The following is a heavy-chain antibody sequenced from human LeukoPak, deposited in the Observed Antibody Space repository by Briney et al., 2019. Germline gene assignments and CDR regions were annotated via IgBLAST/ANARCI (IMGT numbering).Heavy chain of an antibody. J-gene: IGHJ6*02. CDR2: INHSGST. V-gene: IGHV4-34*01. CDR3: ARGPSFGSSSDYGMDV. Sequence: SETLSLTCAVYGGSFSGYYWSWIRQPPGKGLEWIGEINHSGSTNYNPSLKSRVTISVDTSKNQFSLKLSSVTAADTAVYYCARGPSFGSSSDYGMDVWGQGTTVTVSS. CDR1: GGSFSGYY. D-gene: IGHD6-13*01.